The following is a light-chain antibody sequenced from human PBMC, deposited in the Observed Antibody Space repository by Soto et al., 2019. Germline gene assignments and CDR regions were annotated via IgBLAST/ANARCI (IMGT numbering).Light chain of an antibody. CDR2: SAS. J-gene: IGKJ1*01. Sequence: DIQMTQSPSSLSASVGDRVTITCRASQSISSYLNWYHQKPGKAPKLLIYSASSLQSGVPSRFSGSGSGTDVTLTISSRQPEDFATYYCQQSYTTPWTFGQGTKVEIK. CDR3: QQSYTTPWT. CDR1: QSISSY. V-gene: IGKV1-39*01.